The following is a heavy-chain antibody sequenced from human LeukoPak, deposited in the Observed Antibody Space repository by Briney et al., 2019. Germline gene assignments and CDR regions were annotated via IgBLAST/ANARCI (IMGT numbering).Heavy chain of an antibody. Sequence: PGGSLRLSGAASGFTFSSYAMNWVRKAPGKGLKWVSAISDSGGSTYYADSVKGRFTISRDNSKNTLYLQMNSLRAEDTAVYYSAKDRYDFWSGSLYYFDYWGQGTLVTVSS. CDR3: AKDRYDFWSGSLYYFDY. CDR2: ISDSGGST. J-gene: IGHJ4*02. V-gene: IGHV3-23*01. CDR1: GFTFSSYA. D-gene: IGHD3-3*01.